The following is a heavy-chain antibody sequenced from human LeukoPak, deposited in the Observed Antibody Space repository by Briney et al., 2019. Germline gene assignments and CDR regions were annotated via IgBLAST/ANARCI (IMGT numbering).Heavy chain of an antibody. J-gene: IGHJ5*02. CDR2: ISDIGSI. D-gene: IGHD3-22*01. Sequence: PSETPSLTCTVSGGSISSYYWSWIRQPPGKGLEWIAYISDIGSINYNPSLKSRVTISLDTSKNQFSLKLSSVTAADTAVYYCARVQVADYYDSSGYYDNWFDPWGQGTLVTVSS. V-gene: IGHV4-59*08. CDR1: GGSISSYY. CDR3: ARVQVADYYDSSGYYDNWFDP.